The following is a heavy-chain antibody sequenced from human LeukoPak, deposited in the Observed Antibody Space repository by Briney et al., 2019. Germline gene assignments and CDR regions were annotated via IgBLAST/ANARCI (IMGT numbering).Heavy chain of an antibody. CDR1: GFTFRSFS. D-gene: IGHD2-2*01. Sequence: PGGSLGLSCAASGFTFRSFSMNWVRQAPGKGLEWVAVIWYDGSNKHYADSVKGRFTISRDNSKNTLFLQMNSLRAEDSAVYSCARGICSSTNCGLFGMDVWGQGTSVTVSS. CDR2: IWYDGSNK. V-gene: IGHV3-33*08. J-gene: IGHJ6*02. CDR3: ARGICSSTNCGLFGMDV.